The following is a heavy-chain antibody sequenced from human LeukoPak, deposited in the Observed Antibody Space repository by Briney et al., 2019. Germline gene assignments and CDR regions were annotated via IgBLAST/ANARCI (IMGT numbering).Heavy chain of an antibody. Sequence: GGSLRLSCAASGFTFSDYYMSWIRQAPGKGLEWVSLISWDGGSTYYADSVKGRFTISRDNSKNSLYLQMNSLRTEDTALYYCATLPYGASSTTFDYWGQGTLVTVSS. CDR1: GFTFSDYY. V-gene: IGHV3-43*01. D-gene: IGHD2-2*01. CDR3: ATLPYGASSTTFDY. CDR2: ISWDGGST. J-gene: IGHJ4*02.